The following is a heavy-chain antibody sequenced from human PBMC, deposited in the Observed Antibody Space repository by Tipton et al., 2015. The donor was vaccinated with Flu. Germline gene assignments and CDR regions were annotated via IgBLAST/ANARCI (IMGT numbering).Heavy chain of an antibody. J-gene: IGHJ4*02. D-gene: IGHD5-18*01. CDR2: IYYTGNT. CDR3: AREGVSSYGYNPDY. Sequence: TLSLTCTVSGGSISSSGYHWAWIRQAPGKGLEWIGSIYYTGNTYYNPSLESRVSISADTSRSQFSLKLTSVTATDTAVYYCAREGVSSYGYNPDYWGQGTQVTVSS. V-gene: IGHV4-39*07. CDR1: GGSISSSGYH.